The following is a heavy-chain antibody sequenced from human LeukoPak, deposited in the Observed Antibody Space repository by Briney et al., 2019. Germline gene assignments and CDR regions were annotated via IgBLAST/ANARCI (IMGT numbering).Heavy chain of an antibody. CDR1: GFTFDDYG. CDR3: AGVIVGATKDYYYYYYMDV. CDR2: INWNGGST. D-gene: IGHD1-26*01. V-gene: IGHV3-20*04. J-gene: IGHJ6*03. Sequence: PGGSLRLSCAASGFTFDDYGMSWVRQAPGKGLEWVSGINWNGGSTGYADSVKGRFTISRDNAKNSLYLQMNSLRAEDTALYYCAGVIVGATKDYYYYYYMDVWGKGTTVTVSS.